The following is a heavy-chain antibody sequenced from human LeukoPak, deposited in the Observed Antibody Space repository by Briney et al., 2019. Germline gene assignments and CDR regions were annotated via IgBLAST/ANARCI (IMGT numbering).Heavy chain of an antibody. CDR2: IFHTGHT. CDR3: ARHPFSDGFHI. V-gene: IGHV4-59*08. J-gene: IGHJ3*02. CDR1: GGYISTFY. Sequence: SETLSLTCTVSGGYISTFYWSWLRQPPGKGLEWIGYIFHTGHTNYNPSLKGRVTISVDTSKNQFSLKLNSVTAADTAMYYCARHPFSDGFHIWGQGTMVTVSS.